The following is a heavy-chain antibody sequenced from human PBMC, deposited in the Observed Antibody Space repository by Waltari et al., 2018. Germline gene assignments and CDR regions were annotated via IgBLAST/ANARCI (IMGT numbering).Heavy chain of an antibody. Sequence: EVQLVESGGGLIQPGGSLSLSCAASGFTVSSNYMSWVRQAPGKGLEWVSVIYSGGSTYYADSGKGRFTISRDNAKNTLYLQMNSLRAEDTAVYYCARDSRLRGYNAYFDYWGQGTLVTVSS. J-gene: IGHJ4*02. D-gene: IGHD5-12*01. CDR2: IYSGGST. V-gene: IGHV3-53*01. CDR1: GFTVSSNY. CDR3: ARDSRLRGYNAYFDY.